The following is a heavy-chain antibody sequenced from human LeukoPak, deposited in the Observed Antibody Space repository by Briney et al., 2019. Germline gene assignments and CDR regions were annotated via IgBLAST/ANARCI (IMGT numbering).Heavy chain of an antibody. J-gene: IGHJ4*02. CDR2: IFPRGST. CDR3: ARFSPRAMGNYLDF. D-gene: IGHD7-27*01. Sequence: PSETLSLTCAVSGGSISSGSYSWSWIRQPPGKGLEWIGYIFPRGSTYYNPSLKSRVILSLDKSANQFSLNLSSVTAADTAVYYCARFSPRAMGNYLDFWGQGTLVTVSS. CDR1: GGSISSGSYS. V-gene: IGHV4-30-2*01.